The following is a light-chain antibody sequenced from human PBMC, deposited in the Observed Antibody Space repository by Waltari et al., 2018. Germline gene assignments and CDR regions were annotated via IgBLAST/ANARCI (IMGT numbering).Light chain of an antibody. CDR2: GAS. CDR1: QSVSSN. CDR3: QQYNNWPLYT. V-gene: IGKV3-15*01. Sequence: EIVMTQSPATLSVSPGERATLSCRSSQSVSSNLAWYQQKPGQAPRLLIHGASTRATGIQARFSGSGSGTEFTLTISSMQSEDFAVYYCQQYNNWPLYTFGQGTKLEIK. J-gene: IGKJ2*01.